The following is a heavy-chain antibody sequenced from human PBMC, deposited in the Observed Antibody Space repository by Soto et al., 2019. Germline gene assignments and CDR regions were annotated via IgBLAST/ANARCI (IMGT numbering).Heavy chain of an antibody. Sequence: QVQLVQSGAEVRTPGASGKVSCKASGYTFTSYDINGVRQATGQGPEWMGWMNPDSGNTGYVQKFQGRVTMTRNTAISTAYMELSSLRSEDTAVYYCARSVGGSNVNFDYWGQGTLVTVSS. CDR2: MNPDSGNT. CDR1: GYTFTSYD. CDR3: ARSVGGSNVNFDY. D-gene: IGHD3-10*01. V-gene: IGHV1-8*01. J-gene: IGHJ4*02.